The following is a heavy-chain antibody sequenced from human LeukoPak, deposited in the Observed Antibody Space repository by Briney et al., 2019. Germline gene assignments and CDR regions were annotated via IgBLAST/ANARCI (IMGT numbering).Heavy chain of an antibody. CDR2: IKPDGSEK. CDR1: GFSFSDYW. D-gene: IGHD3-3*01. V-gene: IGHV3-7*01. J-gene: IGHJ4*02. Sequence: PGGSLRLSCAASGFSFSDYWMNWVRQAPGKGLEWVAKIKPDGSEKYYVDSVKGRFTISRDNVKNSLFLQMNNLRAEDTAVYYCAREGYYDFWSGYLYYFDYWGQETLVTVSS. CDR3: AREGYYDFWSGYLYYFDY.